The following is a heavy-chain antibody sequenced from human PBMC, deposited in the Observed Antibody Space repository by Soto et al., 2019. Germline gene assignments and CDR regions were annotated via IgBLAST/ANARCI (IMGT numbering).Heavy chain of an antibody. CDR3: AREVYYYYYMDV. J-gene: IGHJ6*03. CDR1: GGSFSGYY. Sequence: QVQLQQWGAGLLKPSKTLSLTCAVYGGSFSGYYWSWIRQPPGKGLEWIGEINHSGSTNYNPSLKSRVTISVDTSKNQFSLKLSSVTAADTAVYYCAREVYYYYYMDVWGKGTTVTVSS. CDR2: INHSGST. V-gene: IGHV4-34*01.